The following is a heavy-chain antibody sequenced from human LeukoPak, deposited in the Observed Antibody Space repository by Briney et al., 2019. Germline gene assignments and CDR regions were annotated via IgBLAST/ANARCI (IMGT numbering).Heavy chain of an antibody. CDR1: GLIFSNYG. D-gene: IGHD2-15*01. V-gene: IGHV3-30*02. CDR2: IRYDGSNT. J-gene: IGHJ4*02. Sequence: GGSLRLSCAASGLIFSNYGMHWVRQAPGKGLEWVAFIRYDGSNTYYADSVKGRFTISRDNSKNTLYLQMNSLRAEDTAVYYCAKDTGVVVVVGPPPMDSWGLGTLLIVSS. CDR3: AKDTGVVVVVGPPPMDS.